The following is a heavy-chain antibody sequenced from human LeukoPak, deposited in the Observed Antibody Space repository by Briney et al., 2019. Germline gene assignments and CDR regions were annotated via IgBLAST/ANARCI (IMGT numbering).Heavy chain of an antibody. CDR3: ARDFDSSTSCFAY. CDR2: ISRSSGSI. CDR1: GFTFSSYS. D-gene: IGHD2-2*01. J-gene: IGHJ4*02. V-gene: IGHV3-21*01. Sequence: GGSLRLSCAAPGFTFSSYSMSWVRQAPGKGLEWVSSISRSSGSIYYPDSVKGRFTISRDNAKNSLYLQMNSLRAEDTAVYYCARDFDSSTSCFAYWGQGTLVTVSS.